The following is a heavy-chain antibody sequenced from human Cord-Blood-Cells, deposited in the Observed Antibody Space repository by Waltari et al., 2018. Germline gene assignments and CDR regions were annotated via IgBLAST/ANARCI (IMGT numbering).Heavy chain of an antibody. J-gene: IGHJ4*02. V-gene: IGHV1-24*01. CDR1: GSTVTQSP. CDR3: ATYRVLDSSSSYFDF. CDR2: IDPENGET. Sequence: QVQLVQPVAEVKKPGAPVRGFCQVSGSTVTQSPMHWVRQAPRKGLEWLGSIDPENGETIYVQKCQGRVTVTEDTSTDTDYMELSSLSSEEPAVYYCATYRVLDSSSSYFDFWGQGTLVTVSS. D-gene: IGHD6-6*01.